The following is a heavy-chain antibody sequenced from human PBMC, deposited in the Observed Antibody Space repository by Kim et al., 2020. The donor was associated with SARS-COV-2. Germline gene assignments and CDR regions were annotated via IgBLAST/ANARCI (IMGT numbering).Heavy chain of an antibody. CDR1: GFTFSSYG. Sequence: GGSLRLSCAASGFTFSSYGMHWVRQAPGKGLEWVAVISYDGSNKYYADSVKGRFTISRDNSKNTLYLQMNSLRAEDTAVYYCAKSSDILTGYWYYYGMDVWGQGTTVTVSS. CDR2: ISYDGSNK. CDR3: AKSSDILTGYWYYYGMDV. D-gene: IGHD3-9*01. V-gene: IGHV3-30*18. J-gene: IGHJ6*02.